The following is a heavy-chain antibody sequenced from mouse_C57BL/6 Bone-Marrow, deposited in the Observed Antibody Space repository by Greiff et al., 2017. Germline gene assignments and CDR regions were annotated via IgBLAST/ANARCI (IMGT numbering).Heavy chain of an antibody. CDR3: ARHYDYYAMDY. J-gene: IGHJ4*01. Sequence: EVMLVESGGDLVKPGGSLKLSCAASGFTFSSYGMSWVRQTPDKRLEWVATIRSGGSYTYYPDSVKGRFTISRDNAKNTLYLQMSSLKSEDTAMXYCARHYDYYAMDYWGQGTSVTVSS. V-gene: IGHV5-6*01. CDR2: IRSGGSYT. CDR1: GFTFSSYG.